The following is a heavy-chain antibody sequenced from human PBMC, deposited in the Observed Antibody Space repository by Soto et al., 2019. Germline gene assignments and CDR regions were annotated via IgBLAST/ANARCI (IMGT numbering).Heavy chain of an antibody. CDR3: ARVNYYDSSGYYNWFDP. V-gene: IGHV4-59*01. D-gene: IGHD3-22*01. J-gene: IGHJ5*02. CDR1: GFSITSYY. Sequence: SDTLSLTCTFPGFSITSYYWSWIRQPPGKGLEWIGYIYYSGSTNYNPSLKSRVTISVDTSKNQFSLKLSSVTAADTAVYYCARVNYYDSSGYYNWFDPWGQGTLVTVS. CDR2: IYYSGST.